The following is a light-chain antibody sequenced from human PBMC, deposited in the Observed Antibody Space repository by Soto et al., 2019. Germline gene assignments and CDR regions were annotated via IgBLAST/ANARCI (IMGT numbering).Light chain of an antibody. CDR2: KAS. CDR1: QTISSW. CDR3: QQYNVYSRT. J-gene: IGKJ1*01. V-gene: IGKV1-5*03. Sequence: DIQMTQSPSTLSGSVGDRVTITCRASQTISSWLAWYQQKPGKAPKLLIYKASTLESGVPSRFSGSGFGTEFTLTIDSLQPDDFATYYCQQYNVYSRTFGQGTKVDIK.